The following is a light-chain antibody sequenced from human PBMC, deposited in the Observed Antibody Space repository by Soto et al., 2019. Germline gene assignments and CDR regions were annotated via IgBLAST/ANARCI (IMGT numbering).Light chain of an antibody. CDR3: QQYTNWPPIFT. Sequence: EIVMTQSPAYLSVSPGERATISCRDSQSVSINLAWYQQKPGQAPRLLIYGASTRATDIPDRFSGSGSGTEFTLTISSLQSEDFAVYYCQQYTNWPPIFTFGPGTKVDIK. CDR2: GAS. V-gene: IGKV3-15*01. J-gene: IGKJ3*01. CDR1: QSVSIN.